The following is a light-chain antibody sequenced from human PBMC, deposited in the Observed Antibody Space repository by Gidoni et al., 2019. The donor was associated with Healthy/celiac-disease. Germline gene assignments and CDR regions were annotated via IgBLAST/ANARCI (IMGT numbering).Light chain of an antibody. CDR1: QDISNY. CDR3: QQYDNLPYT. J-gene: IGKJ2*01. CDR2: DAS. V-gene: IGKV1-33*01. Sequence: DIQMTQSPSSLSASVGDRVTNTCQASQDISNYLNWYQKKPGKAPKLLIYDASNLETGVPSRFSGSGSGTDFTFTISSLQPEDIATYYCQQYDNLPYTFGQGTKLEIK.